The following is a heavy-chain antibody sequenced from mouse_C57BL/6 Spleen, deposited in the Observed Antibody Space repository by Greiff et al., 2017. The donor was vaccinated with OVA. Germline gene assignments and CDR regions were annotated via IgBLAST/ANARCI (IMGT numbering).Heavy chain of an antibody. CDR2: ISSGSSTI. V-gene: IGHV5-17*01. J-gene: IGHJ2*01. CDR1: GFTFSDYG. CDR3: ARMITTVVPFDY. D-gene: IGHD1-1*01. Sequence: EVKLVESGGGLVKPGGSLKLSCAASGFTFSDYGMHWVRQAPEKGLEWVAYISSGSSTIYYADTVKGRFTISSDNAKNTLFLQMTSLRSEDTAMYYCARMITTVVPFDYWGQGTTLTVSS.